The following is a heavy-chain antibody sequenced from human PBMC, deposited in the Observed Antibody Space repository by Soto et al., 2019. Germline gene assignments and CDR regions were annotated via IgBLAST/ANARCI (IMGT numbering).Heavy chain of an antibody. V-gene: IGHV1-18*01. CDR3: ARDLAAAGPFDY. J-gene: IGHJ4*02. Sequence: QVQLVQSGAEVKKPGASVKVSCKTSGYTFTSYAISWVRQAPGQGLEWMGWISAYNGNTHYAQKLQGRVTMTTDTATSTAYMELRSLRSDDTAVYYCARDLAAAGPFDYWGQGTLVTVSS. CDR2: ISAYNGNT. CDR1: GYTFTSYA. D-gene: IGHD6-13*01.